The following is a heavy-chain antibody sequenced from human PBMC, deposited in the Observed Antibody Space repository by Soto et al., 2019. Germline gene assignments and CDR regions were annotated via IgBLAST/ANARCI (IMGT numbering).Heavy chain of an antibody. J-gene: IGHJ4*02. D-gene: IGHD5-12*01. CDR2: VSGSGDST. CDR3: TKRREYSGATNFDY. Sequence: GGSLTLSCAPSGFTFSSYAMNWVRQAPGKGLEWVSAVSGSGDSTYYPDSVRGRFSISRDNSKNTVYLQMNNLRAEDTAVYYCTKRREYSGATNFDYWGQGTLVTVSS. CDR1: GFTFSSYA. V-gene: IGHV3-23*01.